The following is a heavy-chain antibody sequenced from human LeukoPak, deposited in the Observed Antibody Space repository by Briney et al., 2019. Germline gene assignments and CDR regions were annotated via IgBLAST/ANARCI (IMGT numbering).Heavy chain of an antibody. D-gene: IGHD3-10*01. Sequence: PSDTLSLTCADYGGSLREYYWRWIRQPPGPGLESIGEINHSGSTNYNPSLKSRVPISVDTSKNQFSLKLSSVTAADTAVYYCARVKLAMVRGGWFDPWGQGTLVTVSS. J-gene: IGHJ5*02. CDR2: INHSGST. V-gene: IGHV4-34*01. CDR3: ARVKLAMVRGGWFDP. CDR1: GGSLREYY.